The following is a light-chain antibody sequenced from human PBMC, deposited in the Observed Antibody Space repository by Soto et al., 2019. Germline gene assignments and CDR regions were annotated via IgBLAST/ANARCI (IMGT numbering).Light chain of an antibody. CDR2: EVS. Sequence: QSALTQPASVSGSPGQSITISCTGTSSDVGDYNYVSWYQHHPGKAPKLVIYEVSNRPSGVSKRFSGSKSGYTASLTIYGLQAEDDADYYCSSYTNSSTSLYVFGPGTKLTVL. J-gene: IGLJ1*01. CDR1: SSDVGDYNY. CDR3: SSYTNSSTSLYV. V-gene: IGLV2-14*01.